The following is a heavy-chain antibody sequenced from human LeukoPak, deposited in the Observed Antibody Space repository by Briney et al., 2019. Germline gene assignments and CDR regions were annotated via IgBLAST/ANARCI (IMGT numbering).Heavy chain of an antibody. CDR2: ISPYNGNT. D-gene: IGHD5-12*01. J-gene: IGHJ4*02. CDR3: ARDHSGYDTVTNAFDC. Sequence: ASVKVSCKASGYTLSSFGISWVRQAPGQGLEWMGWISPYNGNTNLAQKFQGRVTMTTHTSTSTAFLELRSLRSDDTAVYYCARDHSGYDTVTNAFDCWGQGTLVTVSS. CDR1: GYTLSSFG. V-gene: IGHV1-18*01.